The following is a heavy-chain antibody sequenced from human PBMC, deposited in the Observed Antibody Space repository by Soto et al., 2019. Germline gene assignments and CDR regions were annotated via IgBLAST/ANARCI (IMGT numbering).Heavy chain of an antibody. D-gene: IGHD6-13*01. J-gene: IGHJ4*02. V-gene: IGHV3-23*01. Sequence: GGALRLSCADSGFTFSSYAMGLVRQAPGKGLEWVSGISGSGGSTYYAGSVKGRFTISSVNSKNTLYLQMHSLRAEDTAVYYCAKGENSSWSAFDSWGQGTLVHVSS. CDR1: GFTFSSYA. CDR3: AKGENSSWSAFDS. CDR2: ISGSGGST.